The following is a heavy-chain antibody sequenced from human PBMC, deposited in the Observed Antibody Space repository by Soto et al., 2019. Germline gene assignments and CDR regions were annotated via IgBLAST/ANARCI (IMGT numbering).Heavy chain of an antibody. V-gene: IGHV1-18*01. CDR1: GYSFTSYN. CDR3: ARARYCSGGSCYCDY. J-gene: IGHJ4*02. CDR2: VSAYNGNT. Sequence: QVQLVQSAGAEVKKPGASVQVSCKASGYSFTSYNINWVRQAPGQGLEWVGWVSAYNGNTNYAQKLQGRVTMTTDTSTNTAYMELRSLRSDDTAVYYCARARYCSGGSCYCDYWGQGTLVTVSS. D-gene: IGHD2-15*01.